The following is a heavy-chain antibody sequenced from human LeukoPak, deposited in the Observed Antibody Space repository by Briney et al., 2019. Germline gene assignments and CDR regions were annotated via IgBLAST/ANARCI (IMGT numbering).Heavy chain of an antibody. J-gene: IGHJ4*02. V-gene: IGHV4-39*07. CDR1: GGSISSSSYY. Sequence: PSETLSLTCTVSGGSISSSSYYWGWIRQPPGKGLEWIGSIYYSGSTYYNPSLKSRVTISVDTSKNQFSLKLSSVTAADTAVYYCARDRVVGATRYFDYWGQGTLVTVSS. CDR3: ARDRVVGATRYFDY. CDR2: IYYSGST. D-gene: IGHD1-26*01.